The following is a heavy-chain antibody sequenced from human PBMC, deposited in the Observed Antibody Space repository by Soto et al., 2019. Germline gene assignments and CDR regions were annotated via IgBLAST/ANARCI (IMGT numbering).Heavy chain of an antibody. CDR2: INAGNSNT. Sequence: ASVKVSCKASGYTFTSYAMHWVRQAPGQRLEWMGWINAGNSNTKYSQKYQGRVTITRDTSASTAYMELSSLRSEDTAVYFCARGILGWSPNPYYYYYYMDVWGKGTTVTVSS. J-gene: IGHJ6*03. D-gene: IGHD3-3*01. V-gene: IGHV1-3*01. CDR1: GYTFTSYA. CDR3: ARGILGWSPNPYYYYYYMDV.